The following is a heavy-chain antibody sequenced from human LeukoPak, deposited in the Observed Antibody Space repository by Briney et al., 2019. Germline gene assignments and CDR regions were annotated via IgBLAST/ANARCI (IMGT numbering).Heavy chain of an antibody. D-gene: IGHD2/OR15-2a*01. J-gene: IGHJ4*02. Sequence: PGGSLRLSCAASGFIVSSEYMSWVRQAPGKGLEWVSIIHSGGNTYYADSVKGRFTISRDNPKNTLSLQMNSLSADDTAVYYCVRHRDSLTTYAFDYWGQGTLVTVSS. CDR1: GFIVSSEY. CDR3: VRHRDSLTTYAFDY. V-gene: IGHV3-53*01. CDR2: IHSGGNT.